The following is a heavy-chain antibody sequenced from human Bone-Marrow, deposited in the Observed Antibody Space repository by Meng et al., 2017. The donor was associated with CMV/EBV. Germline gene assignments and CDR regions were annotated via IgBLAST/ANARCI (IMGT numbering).Heavy chain of an antibody. D-gene: IGHD3-9*01. CDR1: GFTFSSYA. Sequence: GESLKISCAASGFTFSSYAMHWVRQAPGKGLEWAAVISYDGSNKYYADSVKGRFTISRDNSKNTLYLQMNSLRAEDTAVYYCARGSLRYGDYWGPGTLVNVSS. J-gene: IGHJ4*02. CDR2: ISYDGSNK. V-gene: IGHV3-30*04. CDR3: ARGSLRYGDY.